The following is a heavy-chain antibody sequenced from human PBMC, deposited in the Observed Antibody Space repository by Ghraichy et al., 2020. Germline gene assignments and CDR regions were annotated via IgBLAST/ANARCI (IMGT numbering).Heavy chain of an antibody. CDR3: ARRYPCPDHSGRYLHYSYYYGLDF. CDR1: GYSFTSYW. CDR2: IYPGDSDT. V-gene: IGHV5-51*01. J-gene: IGHJ6*02. Sequence: GESLNISCKGSGYSFTSYWIGWVRQMPGKGLEWMGIIYPGDSDTTYSPSFQGQVTISADKSISTAYLQWSSLKASDTAMYYCARRYPCPDHSGRYLHYSYYYGLDFWGQGTTVTVSS. D-gene: IGHD1-26*01.